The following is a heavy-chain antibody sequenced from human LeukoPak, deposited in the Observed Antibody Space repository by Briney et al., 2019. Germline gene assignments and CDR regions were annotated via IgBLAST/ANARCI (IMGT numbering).Heavy chain of an antibody. V-gene: IGHV1-18*01. Sequence: GASVKVSCKASGYTFTNYGISWVRQAPGQGLEWMGWISAYNGNTNYAQNLQGRVTMTTDTSTSTAYMELRSLRSDDTAVYYCARVPTEAGYYYYYYMDVWGKGTTVTVSS. J-gene: IGHJ6*03. CDR1: GYTFTNYG. CDR2: ISAYNGNT. CDR3: ARVPTEAGYYYYYYMDV.